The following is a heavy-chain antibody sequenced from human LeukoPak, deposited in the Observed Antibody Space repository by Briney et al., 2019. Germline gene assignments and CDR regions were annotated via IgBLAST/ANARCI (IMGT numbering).Heavy chain of an antibody. CDR3: ARDRLLALRTPMGHDY. CDR1: GYTFTSYA. D-gene: IGHD3-16*01. J-gene: IGHJ4*02. CDR2: INTNTGNP. V-gene: IGHV7-4-1*02. Sequence: ASVKVSCKASGYTFTSYAMNWVRQAPGQGLEWMGWINTNTGNPTYAQGFTGRFVFSLDTSVSTAYLQISSLKAEDTAVYYCARDRLLALRTPMGHDYWGQGTLVTVSS.